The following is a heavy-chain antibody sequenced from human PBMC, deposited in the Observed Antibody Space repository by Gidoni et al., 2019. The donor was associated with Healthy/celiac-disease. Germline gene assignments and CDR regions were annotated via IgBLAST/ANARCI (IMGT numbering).Heavy chain of an antibody. CDR3: ARSVRYGSGSYYFDY. CDR1: GGSIRSGGYS. CDR2: IYHSGST. V-gene: IGHV4-30-2*01. Sequence: QLQLQESGSGLVKPSQTLSLTCAVSGGSIRSGGYSWSWIRQPPGKGLEWIGYIYHSGSTYYNPSLKSRVTISVDRSKNQFSLKLSSVTAADTAVYYCARSVRYGSGSYYFDYWGQGTLVTVSS. D-gene: IGHD3-10*01. J-gene: IGHJ4*02.